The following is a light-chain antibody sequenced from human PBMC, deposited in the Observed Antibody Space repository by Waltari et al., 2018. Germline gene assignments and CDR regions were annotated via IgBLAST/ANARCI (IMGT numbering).Light chain of an antibody. J-gene: IGKJ4*02. CDR3: QQRANWPLT. CDR1: QSVTRY. CDR2: DTS. V-gene: IGKV3-11*01. Sequence: VLPQSPGPLSLSPGERAPLACRSSQSVTRYLAWYQQEPGLAPRLLIYDTSNWATGIPARFIGSGSGTDFSLTITSLESEDCAVYYGQQRANWPLTFGGGTKVEIK.